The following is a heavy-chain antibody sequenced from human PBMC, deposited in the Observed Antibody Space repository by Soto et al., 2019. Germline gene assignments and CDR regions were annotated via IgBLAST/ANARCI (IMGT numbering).Heavy chain of an antibody. D-gene: IGHD6-13*01. V-gene: IGHV1-18*01. CDR3: ARDFVAAAGSGAFDI. CDR2: ISAYNGNT. CDR1: GYTFTSYG. J-gene: IGHJ3*02. Sequence: ASVKVSCKASGYTFTSYGISWVQQAPGQGLEWMGWISAYNGNTNYAQKLQGRVTMTTDTSTSTAYMELRSLRSDDTAVYYCARDFVAAAGSGAFDIWGQGTMVTVSS.